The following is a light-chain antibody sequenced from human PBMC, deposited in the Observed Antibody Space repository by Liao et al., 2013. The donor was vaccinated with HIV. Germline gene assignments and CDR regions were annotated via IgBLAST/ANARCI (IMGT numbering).Light chain of an antibody. CDR3: QVWDTTGDHWV. Sequence: SYELTQPPSVSLAPGQTARITCGGDNIGRKSVHWYQQRPGQAPVVVISYDDGRPSGIPERYTGTNSGNTATLIISRVEAGDEADYFCQVWDTTGDHWVFGGGTKLTVL. CDR2: YDD. J-gene: IGLJ3*02. CDR1: NIGRKS. V-gene: IGLV3-21*01.